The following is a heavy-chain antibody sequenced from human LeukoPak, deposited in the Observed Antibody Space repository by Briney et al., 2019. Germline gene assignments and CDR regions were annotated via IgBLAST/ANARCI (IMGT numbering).Heavy chain of an antibody. CDR1: GFTFSSYS. CDR3: ARDAYYGSGSYLYYGMDV. CDR2: ISSSSSYI. Sequence: PGGSLRLSCAASGFTFSSYSMNWVRQAPGKGLEWVSSISSSSSYIYYADSVKGRFTISRDNAKNSLYLQMNSLRAEDTAVYYCARDAYYGSGSYLYYGMDVWGQGTTVTVSS. J-gene: IGHJ6*02. V-gene: IGHV3-21*01. D-gene: IGHD3-10*01.